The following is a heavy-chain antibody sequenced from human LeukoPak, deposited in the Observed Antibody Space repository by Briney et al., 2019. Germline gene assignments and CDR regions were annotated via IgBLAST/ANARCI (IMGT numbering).Heavy chain of an antibody. D-gene: IGHD6-13*01. CDR1: GFTFRSYV. Sequence: GGSPRLSCVASGFTFRSYVMHWVRQAPGKGLEWVACIRYDGSNKYYADSVKGRFTISRDNPKNTLYLQMYSLRAEDTAVYYCAKDRTAAGDYEDYWGQGTLVTVSS. J-gene: IGHJ4*02. CDR3: AKDRTAAGDYEDY. CDR2: IRYDGSNK. V-gene: IGHV3-30*02.